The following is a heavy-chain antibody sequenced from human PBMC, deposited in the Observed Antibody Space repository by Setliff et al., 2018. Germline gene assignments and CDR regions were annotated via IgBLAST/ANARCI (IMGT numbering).Heavy chain of an antibody. J-gene: IGHJ5*02. CDR2: INHSGST. Sequence: LSLTCAVYGGSFSGYYWSWIRQPPGKGLEWIGEINHSGSTNYNPSLKSRVTISVDTSKNQFSLKLSSVTAADTAVYYCAGGFCYDFWSGHHRRCWFDPWGQGTLVTV. CDR3: AGGFCYDFWSGHHRRCWFDP. CDR1: GGSFSGYY. D-gene: IGHD3-3*01. V-gene: IGHV4-34*01.